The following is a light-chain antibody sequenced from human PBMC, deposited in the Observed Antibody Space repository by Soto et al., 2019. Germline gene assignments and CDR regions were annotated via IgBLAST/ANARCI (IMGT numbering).Light chain of an antibody. J-gene: IGLJ1*01. CDR3: SSFTTDSTYV. Sequence: LTQPASVSGPPGQSIAISCTGTSSDVGANIFVSWYQQHPGKVPKLMIYTVSSRPSGVSQRFSGSKSGNTASLTISGLQAEDEADYYCSSFTTDSTYVFGTGTKVTV. V-gene: IGLV2-14*01. CDR1: SSDVGANIF. CDR2: TVS.